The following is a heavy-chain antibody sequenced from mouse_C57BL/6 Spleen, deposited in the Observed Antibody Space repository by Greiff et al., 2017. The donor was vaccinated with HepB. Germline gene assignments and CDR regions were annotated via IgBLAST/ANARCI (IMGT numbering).Heavy chain of an antibody. Sequence: EVNVVESEGGLVQPGSSMKLSCTASGFTFSDYYMAWVRQVPEKGLEWVANINYDGSSTYYLDSLKSRFIISRDNAKNILYLQMSSLKSEDTATYYCARKGDYYWYFDVWGTGTTVTVSS. J-gene: IGHJ1*03. CDR2: INYDGSST. CDR3: ARKGDYYWYFDV. CDR1: GFTFSDYY. V-gene: IGHV5-16*01. D-gene: IGHD2-4*01.